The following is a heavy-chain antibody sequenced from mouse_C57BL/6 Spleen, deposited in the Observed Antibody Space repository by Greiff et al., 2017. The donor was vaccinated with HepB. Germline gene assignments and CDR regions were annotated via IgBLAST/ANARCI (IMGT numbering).Heavy chain of an antibody. J-gene: IGHJ4*01. V-gene: IGHV3-6*01. CDR1: GYSITSGYY. Sequence: EVQLQQSGPGLVKPSQSLSLTCSVTGYSITSGYYWNWIRQFPGNKLEWMGYISYDGSNNYNPSLKNRISITRDSSKNLFFLKLNSVTTYDTATYYCAREEGLYAMDYWGQGTSVTVSS. CDR3: AREEGLYAMDY. CDR2: ISYDGSN.